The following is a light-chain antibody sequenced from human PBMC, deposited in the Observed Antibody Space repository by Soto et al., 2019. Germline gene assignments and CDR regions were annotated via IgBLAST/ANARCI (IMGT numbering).Light chain of an antibody. Sequence: DIKMTQSPSTLSGTVGDRVTITCRASQTISSWLAWYQQKPGKAPKLLIYKASTLKSGVPSRFSGSGSGTEFTLTISSLQPDDFATYYCQHYNSYSEAFGQVGMVDIK. CDR1: QTISSW. CDR2: KAS. V-gene: IGKV1-5*03. J-gene: IGKJ1*01. CDR3: QHYNSYSEA.